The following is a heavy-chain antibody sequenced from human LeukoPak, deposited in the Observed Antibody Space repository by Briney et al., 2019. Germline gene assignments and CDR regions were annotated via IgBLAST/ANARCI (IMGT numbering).Heavy chain of an antibody. D-gene: IGHD2-8*01. J-gene: IGHJ4*02. CDR1: GYSFSSYW. Sequence: GASLKISCKGSGYSFSSYWIAWVRQIPGKGLEWMGIVYPGDSDTRYSPSFQGQVTMSADKSISTAFLQWGSLKASDTAMYYCARTYCTNGVCYTVGDYWGQGTLVTVSS. V-gene: IGHV5-51*01. CDR2: VYPGDSDT. CDR3: ARTYCTNGVCYTVGDY.